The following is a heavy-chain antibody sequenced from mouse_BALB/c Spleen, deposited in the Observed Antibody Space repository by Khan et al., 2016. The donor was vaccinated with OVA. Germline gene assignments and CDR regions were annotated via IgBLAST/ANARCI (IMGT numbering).Heavy chain of an antibody. J-gene: IGHJ2*01. Sequence: EVELVESGGGLVQSGGSRKLSCAASGFTFTSYGMHWIRQAPEKGLEWVAYISSDSHTIYYADTVKGRFTISRDNPKNTLFLQMTSLRSGDTAMYFCATSYFYGYYFDYWGKGTALTVSS. CDR2: ISSDSHTI. CDR1: GFTFTSYG. CDR3: ATSYFYGYYFDY. D-gene: IGHD1-1*01. V-gene: IGHV5-17*02.